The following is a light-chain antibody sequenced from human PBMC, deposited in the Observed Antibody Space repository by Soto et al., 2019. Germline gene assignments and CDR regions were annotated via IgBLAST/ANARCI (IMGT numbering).Light chain of an antibody. J-gene: IGKJ3*01. CDR2: AAS. Sequence: DIQMTQSPSSLSASVGDRVTITCRASQSISSYLNWYQQKPGKAPKLLIYAASSLQSGVPSRFSGSGSGTDFTLTISCLQPEDFATYYCQQSYSTPLTFGPGTKVDI. CDR3: QQSYSTPLT. CDR1: QSISSY. V-gene: IGKV1-39*01.